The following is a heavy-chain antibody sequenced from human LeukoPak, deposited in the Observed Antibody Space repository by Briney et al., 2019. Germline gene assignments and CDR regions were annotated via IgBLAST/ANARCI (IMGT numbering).Heavy chain of an antibody. D-gene: IGHD3-10*01. CDR2: INPSGGST. Sequence: ASVKVSCKASGYTFTSYYMHWVRQAPGQGLEWMGIINPSGGSTSYAQKFQGRVTMTRDTSTGTVYMELSSLRSEDTAVYYCTRPYCGSDQPGRWGQGTLVTVSS. CDR3: TRPYCGSDQPGR. CDR1: GYTFTSYY. J-gene: IGHJ4*02. V-gene: IGHV1-46*03.